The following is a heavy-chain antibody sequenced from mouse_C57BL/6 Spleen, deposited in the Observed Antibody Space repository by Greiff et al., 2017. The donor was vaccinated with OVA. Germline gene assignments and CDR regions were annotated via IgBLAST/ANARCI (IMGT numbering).Heavy chain of an antibody. CDR1: GYTFTSYG. D-gene: IGHD4-1*01. V-gene: IGHV1-81*01. CDR3: ARGDWDGAYYYAMDY. J-gene: IGHJ4*01. Sequence: LQESGAELARPGASVKLSCKASGYTFTSYGISWVKQRTGQGLEWIGEIYPRSGNTYYNEKFKGKATLTADKSSSTAYMELRSLTSEDSAVYFCARGDWDGAYYYAMDYWGQGTSVTVSS. CDR2: IYPRSGNT.